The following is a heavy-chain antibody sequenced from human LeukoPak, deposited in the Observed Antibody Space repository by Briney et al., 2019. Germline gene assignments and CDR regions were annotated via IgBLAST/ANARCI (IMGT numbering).Heavy chain of an antibody. Sequence: SVKVSCKASGGTFSSYAISWVRQAPGQGLEWMGRIIPILGIANYAQKFQGRATITADKSTSTAYMELSSLRSEDTAVYYCARVESGGSCYDYWGQGTLVTVSS. J-gene: IGHJ4*02. CDR3: ARVESGGSCYDY. CDR1: GGTFSSYA. D-gene: IGHD2-15*01. CDR2: IIPILGIA. V-gene: IGHV1-69*04.